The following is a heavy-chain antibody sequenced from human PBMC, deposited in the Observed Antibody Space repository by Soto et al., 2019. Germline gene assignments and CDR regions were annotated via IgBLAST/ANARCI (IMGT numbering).Heavy chain of an antibody. J-gene: IGHJ5*02. D-gene: IGHD6-13*01. Sequence: QVQLVQSGAEVKKPGASVKVSCKASGYTFTSYDINWVRQATGQGLEWMGWMNPNSGNTDYAQKFQGRVTMTRNTSISTAYMELSSLRSDDTAVYYCARERSAAGAGWFDPWGQGTLVTLSS. V-gene: IGHV1-8*01. CDR3: ARERSAAGAGWFDP. CDR1: GYTFTSYD. CDR2: MNPNSGNT.